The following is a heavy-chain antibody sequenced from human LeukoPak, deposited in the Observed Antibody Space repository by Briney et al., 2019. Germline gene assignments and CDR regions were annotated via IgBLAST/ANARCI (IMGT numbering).Heavy chain of an antibody. J-gene: IGHJ4*02. V-gene: IGHV4-30-2*01. Sequence: SETLSLTCAVSGGSISSGGYSWSWIRQPPGKGLEWIGYIYHSGSTYYNPSLKSRVTISVDTSKNQFSLKLSSVTAADTAVYYCAGERGRLRYFDWLSPLDYWGQGTLVTVSS. CDR2: IYHSGST. CDR1: GGSISSGGYS. CDR3: AGERGRLRYFDWLSPLDY. D-gene: IGHD3-9*01.